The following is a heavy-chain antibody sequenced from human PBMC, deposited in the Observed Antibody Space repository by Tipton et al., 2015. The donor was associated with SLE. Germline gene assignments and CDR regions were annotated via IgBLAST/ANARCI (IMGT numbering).Heavy chain of an antibody. Sequence: TLSLTCTVSGGSISSHYWSWIRQPPGKGLEWIGYIYYSGSTNYNPSLKSRVTISVDTSKNRFSLKLSSVTAADTAVYYCARGAMTEWYFDLWGRGTLVTVSS. V-gene: IGHV4-59*08. CDR2: IYYSGST. D-gene: IGHD2-2*01. J-gene: IGHJ2*01. CDR1: GGSISSHY. CDR3: ARGAMTEWYFDL.